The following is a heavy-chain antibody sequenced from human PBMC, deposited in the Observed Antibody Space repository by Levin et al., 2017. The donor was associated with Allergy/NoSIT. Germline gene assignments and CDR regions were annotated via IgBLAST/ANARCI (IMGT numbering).Heavy chain of an antibody. CDR2: ISAYNGNT. D-gene: IGHD1-26*01. J-gene: IGHJ5*02. V-gene: IGHV1-18*01. CDR1: GYTFTSYG. Sequence: GESLKISCKASGYTFTSYGISWVRQAPGQGLEWMGWISAYNGNTNYAQKLQGRVTMTTDTSTSTACMELRSLRSDDTAVYYCARIGNTNWFDPWGQGTLVTVSS. CDR3: ARIGNTNWFDP.